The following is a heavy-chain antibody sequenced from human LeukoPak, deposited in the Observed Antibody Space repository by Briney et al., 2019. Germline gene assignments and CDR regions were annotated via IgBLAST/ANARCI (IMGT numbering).Heavy chain of an antibody. Sequence: PGGSLRLSGAASGFTFSSYAMSWVRQAPGKGLEGASAISGSGGSTYYADSVKGRFTISRDNAKNSLYLQMNSLRAEDTAVYYCARAHPGDMIVVVTYYFDYWGQGTLVTVSS. CDR1: GFTFSSYA. CDR2: ISGSGGST. CDR3: ARAHPGDMIVVVTYYFDY. D-gene: IGHD3-22*01. V-gene: IGHV3-23*01. J-gene: IGHJ4*02.